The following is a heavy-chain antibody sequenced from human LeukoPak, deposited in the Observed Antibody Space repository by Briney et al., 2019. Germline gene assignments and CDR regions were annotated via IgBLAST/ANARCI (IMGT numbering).Heavy chain of an antibody. V-gene: IGHV3-11*01. CDR2: INICGTNT. CDR1: GFTFNDYY. Sequence: GGSLRLSCAASGFTFNDYYKSWIRQPPAKGLEWLSYINICGTNTHYADSLKSRFTISRDNAKKSLYLEMNNLRAEDTAVYYCARDGAGFDTWGQGVLVSVSS. J-gene: IGHJ5*02. CDR3: ARDGAGFDT.